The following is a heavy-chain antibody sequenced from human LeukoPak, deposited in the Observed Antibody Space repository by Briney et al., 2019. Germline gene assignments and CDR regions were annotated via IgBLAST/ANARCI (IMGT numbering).Heavy chain of an antibody. CDR2: FSGSGGST. D-gene: IGHD5-24*01. CDR1: GFSFSSYA. CDR3: AKSGYNRFDY. J-gene: IGHJ4*02. V-gene: IGHV3-23*01. Sequence: GGSLRLSCAASGFSFSSYAMSWVRQAPGKGLGWVSSFSGSGGSTYYADSVKGGFTISRDNSKNTLYLQMISLRAEDTAVYYCAKSGYNRFDYWGQGTLVTVSS.